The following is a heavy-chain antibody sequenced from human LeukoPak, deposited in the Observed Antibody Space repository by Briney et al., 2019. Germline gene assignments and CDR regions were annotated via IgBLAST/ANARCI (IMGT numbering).Heavy chain of an antibody. V-gene: IGHV3-33*01. CDR2: IWYDGSNK. Sequence: GRSLRLSCAASGFTFSSYGMHWVRQAPGKGLEWVAVIWYDGSNKYYADSVKGRFTISRDNSKNTLYLQMNSLRAEDTAVYYCARAEVGQWLVRERLFDYWGQGTLVTVSS. CDR1: GFTFSSYG. D-gene: IGHD6-19*01. J-gene: IGHJ4*02. CDR3: ARAEVGQWLVRERLFDY.